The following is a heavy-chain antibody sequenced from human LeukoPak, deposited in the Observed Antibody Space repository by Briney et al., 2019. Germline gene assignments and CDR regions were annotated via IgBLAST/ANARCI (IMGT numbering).Heavy chain of an antibody. CDR1: GFTFSSYG. CDR2: IRYTGSNK. Sequence: PGGSLRLSCAASGFTFSSYGMHWVRQAPGKGLEWVAFIRYTGSNKYYADSVKGRFTISRDNSKNTLYLQMNGLRAEDTAVYYCAKKGTNYYDSSGYDYWGQGTLVTVSS. D-gene: IGHD3-22*01. J-gene: IGHJ4*02. V-gene: IGHV3-30*02. CDR3: AKKGTNYYDSSGYDY.